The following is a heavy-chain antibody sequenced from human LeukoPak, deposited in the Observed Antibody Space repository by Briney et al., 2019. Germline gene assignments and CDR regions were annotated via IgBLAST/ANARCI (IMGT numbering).Heavy chain of an antibody. CDR3: ASDREYYYGSGSFDY. CDR1: GFTFSRYG. V-gene: IGHV3-30*03. D-gene: IGHD3-10*01. J-gene: IGHJ4*02. Sequence: PGRSLRLSCAASGFTFSRYGMHWVRQAPGKGLEWVALISYDASNKYYADSVKGRFTISRDKSKNSLYLQMNSLRAEDTAVYYCASDREYYYGSGSFDYWGQGTLVTVSS. CDR2: ISYDASNK.